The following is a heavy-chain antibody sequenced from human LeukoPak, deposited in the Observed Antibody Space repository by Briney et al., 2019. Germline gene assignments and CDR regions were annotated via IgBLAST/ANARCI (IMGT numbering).Heavy chain of an antibody. CDR1: GFTFSSYW. CDR2: IKQDGREI. CDR3: ARDIFYGAVFDY. J-gene: IGHJ4*02. D-gene: IGHD4-17*01. V-gene: IGHV3-7*01. Sequence: GGSLRLSCAASGFTFSSYWMSWVRQAPGKGLEWVANIKQDGREIHYVDSVKGRFTISRDNAENSLYLQMNSLRAEDTAVYYCARDIFYGAVFDYWGQGTLVTVSS.